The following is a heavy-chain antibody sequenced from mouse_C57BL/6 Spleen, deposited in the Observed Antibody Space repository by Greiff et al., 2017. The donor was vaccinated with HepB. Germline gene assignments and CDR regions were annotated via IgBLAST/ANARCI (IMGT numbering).Heavy chain of an antibody. J-gene: IGHJ2*01. Sequence: EVQVVESGGGLVKPGGSLKLSCAASGFTFSDYGMHWVRQAPENGLEWVAYISSGSSTIYYADTVKGRFTISRDNAKNTLFLQMTSLRSEDTAMYYCARRGGITTVGVYFDYWGQGTTLTVSS. CDR2: ISSGSSTI. V-gene: IGHV5-17*01. D-gene: IGHD1-1*01. CDR3: ARRGGITTVGVYFDY. CDR1: GFTFSDYG.